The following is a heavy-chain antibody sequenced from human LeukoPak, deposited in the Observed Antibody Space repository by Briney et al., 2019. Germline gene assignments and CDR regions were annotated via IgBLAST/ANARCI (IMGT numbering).Heavy chain of an antibody. CDR2: INQDGTEK. V-gene: IGHV3-7*01. D-gene: IGHD3-16*02. Sequence: QPGGSLRLSCAASGFILTTYWMSWVRQAQGKGGEWVANINQDGTEKYYVDSVKGRFTISRDNGNTSLYLQMNSLRAEATAVYYCARGEVQWFSYLLDYWGQGTLVTVSS. CDR1: GFILTTYW. CDR3: ARGEVQWFSYLLDY. J-gene: IGHJ4*02.